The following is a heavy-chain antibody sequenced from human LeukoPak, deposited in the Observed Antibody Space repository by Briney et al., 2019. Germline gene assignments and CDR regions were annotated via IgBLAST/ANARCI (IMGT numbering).Heavy chain of an antibody. J-gene: IGHJ4*02. CDR2: ISWNSGSI. Sequence: PGGSLRLSCAASGFTFDDYAMHWVRQAPGKGLEWVSGISWNSGSIGYADSVKGRFTISRDNAKNSLYLQMNSLRAEDMALYYCAKAPRWDFWSGPFDYWGQGTLVTVSS. V-gene: IGHV3-9*03. CDR1: GFTFDDYA. CDR3: AKAPRWDFWSGPFDY. D-gene: IGHD3-3*01.